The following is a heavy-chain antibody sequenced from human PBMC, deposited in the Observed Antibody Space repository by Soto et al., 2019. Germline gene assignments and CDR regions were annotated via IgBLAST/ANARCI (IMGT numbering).Heavy chain of an antibody. V-gene: IGHV5-10-1*01. CDR3: ARSVVVVAATEVNWFDP. Sequence: GESLKISCKGSGYSFTSYWISWVRQMPGKGLEWMGRIDPSDSYTNYSPSFQGHVTISADKSISTAYLQWSSLKASDTAMYYCARSVVVVAATEVNWFDPWGQGTLVTVSS. CDR1: GYSFTSYW. CDR2: IDPSDSYT. J-gene: IGHJ5*02. D-gene: IGHD2-15*01.